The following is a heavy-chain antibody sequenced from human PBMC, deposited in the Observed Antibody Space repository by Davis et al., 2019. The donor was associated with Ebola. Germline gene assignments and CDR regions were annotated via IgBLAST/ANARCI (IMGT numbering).Heavy chain of an antibody. V-gene: IGHV3-7*03. CDR3: ARDRAITGTTLYYYYGMDV. J-gene: IGHJ6*02. CDR1: GFTFSSYW. Sequence: GESLKISCAASGFTFSSYWMSWVRQAPGKGLEWVANIKQDGSEKYYVDSVKGRFTISRDNAKNSLYLQMNSLRAEDTAVYYCARDRAITGTTLYYYYGMDVWGQGTTVTVSS. CDR2: IKQDGSEK. D-gene: IGHD1-7*01.